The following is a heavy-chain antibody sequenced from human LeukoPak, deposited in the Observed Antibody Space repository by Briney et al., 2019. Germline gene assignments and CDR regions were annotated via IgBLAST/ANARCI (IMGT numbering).Heavy chain of an antibody. CDR2: ISSDVSNE. D-gene: IGHD5-24*01. J-gene: IGHJ4*02. Sequence: PGRSLRLSCAASGFTSSSFGMHWVRQAPGKGLEWVAAISSDVSNEYYADSVKGRFTISRDNSKNTVYLQMNSLRAEDTAVYYCARGGRDGYNGGIDYWGQGTLVTVSS. CDR1: GFTSSSFG. V-gene: IGHV3-30*03. CDR3: ARGGRDGYNGGIDY.